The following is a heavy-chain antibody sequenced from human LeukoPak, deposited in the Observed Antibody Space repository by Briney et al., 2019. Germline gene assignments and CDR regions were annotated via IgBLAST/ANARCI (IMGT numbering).Heavy chain of an antibody. CDR3: AKASAMIVVVSKHFDY. V-gene: IGHV3-21*04. Sequence: GGSLRLSCAASGFTFSSYSMNWVRQAPGKGLEWVSSISSSSSYIYYADSVKGRFTISRDNSKNTLYPQMNSLRAEDTAVYYCAKASAMIVVVSKHFDYWGQGTLVTVSS. CDR2: ISSSSSYI. D-gene: IGHD3-22*01. J-gene: IGHJ4*02. CDR1: GFTFSSYS.